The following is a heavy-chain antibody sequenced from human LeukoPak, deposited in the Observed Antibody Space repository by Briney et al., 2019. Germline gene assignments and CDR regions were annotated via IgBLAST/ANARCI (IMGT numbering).Heavy chain of an antibody. CDR3: ARGPRSWGSGSWPRDYFFDH. J-gene: IGHJ4*02. V-gene: IGHV4-34*01. D-gene: IGHD6-13*01. CDR2: VKHEGIT. Sequence: SETLSLTCSLSVGSFSAYSSSWIRQAPGEGLEWICEVKHEGITNYNPSLKSRISMSVEASKNHFSLKLGSVTAADTAVYYCARGPRSWGSGSWPRDYFFDHWGQGTLVTVSS. CDR1: VGSFSAYS.